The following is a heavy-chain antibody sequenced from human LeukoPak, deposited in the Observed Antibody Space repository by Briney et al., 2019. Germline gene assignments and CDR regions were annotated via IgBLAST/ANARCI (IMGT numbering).Heavy chain of an antibody. V-gene: IGHV5-51*03. J-gene: IGHJ4*02. CDR1: GYSFPSYW. D-gene: IGHD6-19*01. CDR3: TRPYDSGWTGFEY. CDR2: TYPGDSDT. Sequence: GESLKISCKGSGYSFPSYWTAWVRQMPGKGLEWMGITYPGDSDTRYSPSFQGQVTISADKSISTAYLQWSSLKASDTAMYYCTRPYDSGWTGFEYWGQGTLVTVSS.